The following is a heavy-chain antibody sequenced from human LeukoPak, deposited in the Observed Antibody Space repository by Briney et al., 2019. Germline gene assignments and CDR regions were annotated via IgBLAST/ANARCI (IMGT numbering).Heavy chain of an antibody. D-gene: IGHD3-3*01. J-gene: IGHJ4*02. Sequence: ASVKVSCKASGYTFTGYYMHWVRQAPGQGLEWMGWISPNSGGTNYAQKFQGRVTMTRDTSISTAYMELSRLRSDDTAVYYCARAGGYDFWSGYYTDWGQGTLVTVSS. CDR2: ISPNSGGT. V-gene: IGHV1-2*02. CDR1: GYTFTGYY. CDR3: ARAGGYDFWSGYYTD.